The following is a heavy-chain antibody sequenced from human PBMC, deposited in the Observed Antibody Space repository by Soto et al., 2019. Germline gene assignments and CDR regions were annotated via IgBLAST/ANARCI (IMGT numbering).Heavy chain of an antibody. D-gene: IGHD3-16*01. V-gene: IGHV4-30-4*01. CDR2: IFYSGTT. CDR3: ARDSMRGFFDY. Sequence: QVQLQESGPGLVKPSQTLSLTCTVSGGSISSGNYYWSWIRQPPGKGLEWIGYIFYSGTTNYNTSLKSRLSISVDTSKNQFSLRLNSVTAADTAVYFCARDSMRGFFDYWGQGNLVTVSS. CDR1: GGSISSGNYY. J-gene: IGHJ4*02.